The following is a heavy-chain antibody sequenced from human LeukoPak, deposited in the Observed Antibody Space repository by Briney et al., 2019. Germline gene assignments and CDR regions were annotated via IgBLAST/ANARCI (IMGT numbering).Heavy chain of an antibody. CDR3: TTWGWFVSYYMDV. V-gene: IGHV3-15*01. CDR1: GFTFSNAW. CDR2: IKSKTDGGTT. D-gene: IGHD3-10*01. J-gene: IGHJ6*03. Sequence: PGGSLRLSCAAFGFTFSNAWMSWVRQAPGKGLEWVGRIKSKTDGGTTDYAAPVKGRFTISRDDSKNMLYLQMNSLKTEDTAVYYCTTWGWFVSYYMDVWGKGTTVTVSS.